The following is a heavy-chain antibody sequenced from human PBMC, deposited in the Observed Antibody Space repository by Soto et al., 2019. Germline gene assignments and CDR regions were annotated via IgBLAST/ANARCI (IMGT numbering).Heavy chain of an antibody. Sequence: PGGSLRLSCAASGFTFSDYYMSWIRQAPGKGLEWVSYISSSSSYTNYADSVKGRFTISRDDAKNSLYLQMNSLRAEDTAVYYCARESRGHYGDYNDWGQGTLVTVSS. J-gene: IGHJ4*02. V-gene: IGHV3-11*06. CDR3: ARESRGHYGDYND. D-gene: IGHD4-17*01. CDR1: GFTFSDYY. CDR2: ISSSSSYT.